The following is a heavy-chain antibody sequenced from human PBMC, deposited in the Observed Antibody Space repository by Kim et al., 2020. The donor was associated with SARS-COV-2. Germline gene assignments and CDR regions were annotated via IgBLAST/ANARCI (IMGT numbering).Heavy chain of an antibody. Sequence: GGSLRLSCAASGFTFSSYWMSWVRQAPGKGLEWVANIKQDGSEKYYVDSVKGRFTISRDNAKNSLYLQMNSLRAEDTAVYYCARDMGSSANPWYYYYYGMDVWGQGTTVTVSS. D-gene: IGHD6-6*01. J-gene: IGHJ6*02. CDR1: GFTFSSYW. CDR2: IKQDGSEK. V-gene: IGHV3-7*03. CDR3: ARDMGSSANPWYYYYYGMDV.